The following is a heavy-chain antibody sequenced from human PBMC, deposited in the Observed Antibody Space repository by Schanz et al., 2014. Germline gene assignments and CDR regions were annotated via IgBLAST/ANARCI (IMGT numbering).Heavy chain of an antibody. CDR1: GFTFSNFA. D-gene: IGHD5-18*01. Sequence: QVQLVESGGGVVQPGRSLRLSCAASGFTFSNFAIHWVRQAPGKGLEWVALISYDGNNKFYTDSVKGRFTISRDNSRNTLYLEIDTLRPEDTAVYFCAREMDTAIGDYWGQGTLVTVSS. CDR2: ISYDGNNK. J-gene: IGHJ4*02. V-gene: IGHV3-30*04. CDR3: AREMDTAIGDY.